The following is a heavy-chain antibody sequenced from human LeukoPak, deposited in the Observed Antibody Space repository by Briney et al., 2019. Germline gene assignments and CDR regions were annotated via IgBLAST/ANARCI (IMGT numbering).Heavy chain of an antibody. D-gene: IGHD2-15*01. J-gene: IGHJ6*02. CDR2: ISSRGSYI. Sequence: GRSLRLSCAASGFTFSNYNINWVRQAPGKGLEWVSCISSRGSYIYYADSVKGRFTISRDNAKNSLYLQMNSLRAEDTAVYYCTKDGRVASAATRPTYYYGMDVWGQGTTVIVSS. V-gene: IGHV3-21*01. CDR1: GFTFSNYN. CDR3: TKDGRVASAATRPTYYYGMDV.